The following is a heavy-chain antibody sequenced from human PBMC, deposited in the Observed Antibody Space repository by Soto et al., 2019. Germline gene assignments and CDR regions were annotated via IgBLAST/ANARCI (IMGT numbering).Heavy chain of an antibody. J-gene: IGHJ6*02. CDR2: ISAYNGNT. CDR3: ARGVKYCTTCGCSFYGMDV. Sequence: QVQLVQSGAEVRKPGASVKVSCKASGYTFTSYGLSKVRQAAGQGVEWMGWISAYNGNTNYAQKFKCRVTMTTYTSASTAYMELRRLCSDDTAVYYCARGVKYCTTCGCSFYGMDVWGQGTTVTVSS. D-gene: IGHD2-8*01. V-gene: IGHV1-18*01. CDR1: GYTFTSYG.